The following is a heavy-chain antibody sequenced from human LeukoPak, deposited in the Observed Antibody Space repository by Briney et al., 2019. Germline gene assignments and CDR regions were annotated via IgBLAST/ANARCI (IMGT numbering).Heavy chain of an antibody. Sequence: GGSLRLSCAAPGFTFSSYGMNWVRRAPGKGLEWVAFIRLDGSNKYYADSVKGRFPISRENSKNTLYLHVNSLRPEDTAVYYGARGHGVVEASDDAFDSWGEGTMVTVSS. D-gene: IGHD2-2*01. V-gene: IGHV3-30*02. CDR2: IRLDGSNK. CDR1: GFTFSSYG. CDR3: ARGHGVVEASDDAFDS. J-gene: IGHJ3*02.